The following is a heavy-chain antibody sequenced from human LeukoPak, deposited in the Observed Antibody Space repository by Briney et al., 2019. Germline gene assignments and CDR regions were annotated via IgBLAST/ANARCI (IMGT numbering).Heavy chain of an antibody. V-gene: IGHV1-2*02. Sequence: GASVKVSCKASGYTFTGYYMHWVRQAPGQGLEWVGWINPNSGGTNYAQKFQGRVTMTRDTSISTAYMELSRLRSDDTAVYYCARNLMIVVVGDAFDIWGQGTMVTVSS. CDR2: INPNSGGT. CDR3: ARNLMIVVVGDAFDI. D-gene: IGHD3-22*01. J-gene: IGHJ3*02. CDR1: GYTFTGYY.